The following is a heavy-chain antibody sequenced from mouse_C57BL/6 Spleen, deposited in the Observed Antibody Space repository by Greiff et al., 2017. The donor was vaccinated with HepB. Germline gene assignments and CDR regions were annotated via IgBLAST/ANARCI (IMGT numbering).Heavy chain of an antibody. D-gene: IGHD2-3*01. CDR3: ARSGWLLRGYYAMDY. J-gene: IGHJ4*01. Sequence: EVKLQQSGPELVKPGASVKISCKASGYTFTDYYMNWVKQSHGKSLEWIGDINPNNGGTSYNQKFKGKATLTVDKSSSTAYMELRSLTSEDSAVYYCARSGWLLRGYYAMDYWGQGTSVTVSS. CDR1: GYTFTDYY. V-gene: IGHV1-26*01. CDR2: INPNNGGT.